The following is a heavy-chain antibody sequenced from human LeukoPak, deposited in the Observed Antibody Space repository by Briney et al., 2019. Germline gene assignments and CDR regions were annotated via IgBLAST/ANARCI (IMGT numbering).Heavy chain of an antibody. CDR3: ARAPRMVHFDY. CDR2: ISSSGSTI. V-gene: IGHV3-48*01. CDR1: GFTFSSYS. Sequence: GGSLRLSCAASGFTFSSYSMNWVRQAPGKGLEWVSYISSSGSTIYYADSVKGRFTISRDNSKNTLYLQMNSLRAEDTAVYYCARAPRMVHFDYWGQGALVTVSS. D-gene: IGHD6-13*01. J-gene: IGHJ4*02.